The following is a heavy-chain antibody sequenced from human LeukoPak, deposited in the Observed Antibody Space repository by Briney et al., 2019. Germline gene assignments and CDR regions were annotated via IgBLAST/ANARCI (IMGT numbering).Heavy chain of an antibody. CDR1: GFTFSSYS. CDR3: ATDAYNYYYYGLDV. Sequence: PGGSLRLSCAASGFTFSSYSMNWVRQAPGKGLEWVSSISDTSSYIFYADSVKGRFTISRDNAKNSLSLQMNSLRAEDTAVSYCATDAYNYYYYGLDVWGQGTTVTVSS. D-gene: IGHD5-24*01. CDR2: ISDTSSYI. V-gene: IGHV3-21*01. J-gene: IGHJ6*02.